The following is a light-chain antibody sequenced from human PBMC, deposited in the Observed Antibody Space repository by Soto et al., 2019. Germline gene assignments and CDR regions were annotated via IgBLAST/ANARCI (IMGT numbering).Light chain of an antibody. V-gene: IGKV1-9*01. CDR1: QGISSW. CDR3: QQLNTYPWT. CDR2: AAS. J-gene: IGKJ1*01. Sequence: DIQMTQSPSFVSASAVDRVTITFRASQGISSWLAWYQQKPGRAPKLLIYAASTLQAGVPSRFSGGGSEAEFTLTVSSLQPQDFATYYCQQLNTYPWTFGQGTKV.